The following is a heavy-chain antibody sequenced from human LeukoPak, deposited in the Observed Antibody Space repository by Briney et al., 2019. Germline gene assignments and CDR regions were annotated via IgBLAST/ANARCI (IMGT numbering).Heavy chain of an antibody. CDR3: ARDRSLSYYYDSSGYSGSDYYYYGMDV. CDR1: GGSISSYY. V-gene: IGHV4-59*12. D-gene: IGHD3-22*01. CDR2: IYYSGST. J-gene: IGHJ6*02. Sequence: SETLSLTCTVSGGSISSYYWSWIRQPPGKGLEWIGYIYYSGSTNYNPSLKSRVTISVDTSKNQFSLKLSSVTAADTAVYYCARDRSLSYYYDSSGYSGSDYYYYGMDVWGQGTTVTVSS.